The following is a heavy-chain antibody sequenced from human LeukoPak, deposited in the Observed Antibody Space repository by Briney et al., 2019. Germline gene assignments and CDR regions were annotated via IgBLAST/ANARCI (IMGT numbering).Heavy chain of an antibody. D-gene: IGHD3-16*01. V-gene: IGHV5-51*01. CDR2: IYPGDSDT. Sequence: GESLKISCQGSGYSFTSYWIGWVRQMPGKGLEWMGIIYPGDSDTRYSPSFQGQVTISADKSISTAYLQWSSLKASDTAMYYCAKGGDGYNRLTYFDYWGQGTLVTVSS. J-gene: IGHJ4*02. CDR1: GYSFTSYW. CDR3: AKGGDGYNRLTYFDY.